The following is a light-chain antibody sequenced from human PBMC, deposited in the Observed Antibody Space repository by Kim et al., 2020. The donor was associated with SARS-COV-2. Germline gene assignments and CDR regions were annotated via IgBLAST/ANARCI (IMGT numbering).Light chain of an antibody. J-gene: IGKJ2*01. CDR3: QQSYSPPRT. CDR2: AAS. CDR1: QSVRNY. V-gene: IGKV1-39*01. Sequence: ASVGDRVTITCRASQSVRNYLNWYQYKPGNAPKLLIYAASILQNGGPSRFSARASGKEFTLTISGLQPEDIATYYCQQSYSPPRTFGQGTKREI.